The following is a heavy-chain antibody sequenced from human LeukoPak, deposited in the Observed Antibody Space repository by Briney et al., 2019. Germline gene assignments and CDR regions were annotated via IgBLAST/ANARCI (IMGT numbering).Heavy chain of an antibody. CDR3: AKDPHSSSWGMYYYYYMGV. CDR2: ISGSGGST. V-gene: IGHV3-23*01. CDR1: GFTFSSYA. D-gene: IGHD6-13*01. J-gene: IGHJ6*03. Sequence: PGGSLRLSCAASGFTFSSYAMSWVRQAPGKRLEWVSTISGSGGSTYYADSVKGRFTISRDKSKNTLYLQMNSLRAEDTAVYYCAKDPHSSSWGMYYYYYMGVWGKGTTVTVSS.